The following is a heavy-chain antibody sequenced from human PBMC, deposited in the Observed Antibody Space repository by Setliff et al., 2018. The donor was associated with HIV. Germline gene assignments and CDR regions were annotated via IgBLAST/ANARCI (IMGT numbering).Heavy chain of an antibody. CDR3: ARAGAEVTSHFDH. D-gene: IGHD2-21*02. Sequence: ASVKVSCKASGYTFTGHYLHWVRQAPGQGLEWLGWVNPNSGDAIYAQNFQGRVTMTRDTSINAAYMELRSLRSDDTGAYFCARAGAEVTSHFDHWGQGTRVTVSS. V-gene: IGHV1-2*02. J-gene: IGHJ4*02. CDR2: VNPNSGDA. CDR1: GYTFTGHY.